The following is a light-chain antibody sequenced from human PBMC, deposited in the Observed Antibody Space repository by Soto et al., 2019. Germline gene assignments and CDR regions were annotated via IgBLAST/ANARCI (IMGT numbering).Light chain of an antibody. Sequence: QSVLTQPASVSGSPGQSITISCTGTSSDVGGYNDVSWYQQHPGKAPKLMIYEVSNRPSGVSNRFSGDKSGNTASLTISGLQAEDEADYYCSSYTSSSTLVFGTGTKVTVL. CDR1: SSDVGGYND. V-gene: IGLV2-14*01. J-gene: IGLJ1*01. CDR3: SSYTSSSTLV. CDR2: EVS.